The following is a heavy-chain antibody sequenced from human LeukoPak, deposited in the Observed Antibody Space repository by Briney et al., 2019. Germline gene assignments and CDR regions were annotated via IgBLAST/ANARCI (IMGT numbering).Heavy chain of an antibody. J-gene: IGHJ4*02. CDR1: GGSVSSSSYY. CDR2: IYYSGST. D-gene: IGHD6-19*01. CDR3: AGVAVVVADPFDY. V-gene: IGHV4-39*07. Sequence: SETLSLTCSVSGGSVSSSSYYWGWIRQSPGKGLEWIGSIYYSGSTYYNPSLQSRVTISVDTSKNQFSLKLTSVTAADTAVYYCAGVAVVVADPFDYWGQGTLVTVSA.